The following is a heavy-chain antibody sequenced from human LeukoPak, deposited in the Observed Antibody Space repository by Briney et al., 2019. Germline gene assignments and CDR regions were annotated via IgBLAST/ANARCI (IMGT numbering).Heavy chain of an antibody. D-gene: IGHD6-13*01. V-gene: IGHV1-8*01. Sequence: GASVKVSCKASGYTFTSYDINWVRQATGQGLEWMGWMNPNSGNTGYAQKFQGRVTMTRNTSISTAYMELSSLRSEDTAVYYCASEGSSWYERAFDIWGQGTMVTVSS. J-gene: IGHJ3*02. CDR3: ASEGSSWYERAFDI. CDR1: GYTFTSYD. CDR2: MNPNSGNT.